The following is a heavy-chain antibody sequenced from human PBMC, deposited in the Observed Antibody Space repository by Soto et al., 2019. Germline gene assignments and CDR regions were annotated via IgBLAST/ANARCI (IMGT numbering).Heavy chain of an antibody. J-gene: IGHJ3*02. CDR3: TKTRLVIAVAGTAFDI. D-gene: IGHD6-19*01. Sequence: QVQLVESGGGVVQPGRSLRLSCAASGFSFSSYGMHWVRQAPGKGLEWVATISSDGDNKYYVDSVKGRFTISRDNSKNXLYLHMNSLRPEDTAVYYCTKTRLVIAVAGTAFDIWGQGTMVTVSS. CDR1: GFSFSSYG. CDR2: ISSDGDNK. V-gene: IGHV3-30*18.